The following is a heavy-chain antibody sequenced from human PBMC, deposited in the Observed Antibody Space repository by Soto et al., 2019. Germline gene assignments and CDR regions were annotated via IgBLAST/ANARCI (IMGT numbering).Heavy chain of an antibody. D-gene: IGHD3-3*01. Sequence: QVQLVESGGGVVQPGRSLRLSCAASGFTFSSYGMHWVRQAPGKGLEWVAVISYDGSNKYYADSVKGRFTISRDNSENTLYLQMNSLRAEDTAVYYCAKDKGGSYYDFWSGYYTGGYYYGMDVWGQGTTVTVSS. CDR2: ISYDGSNK. CDR1: GFTFSSYG. CDR3: AKDKGGSYYDFWSGYYTGGYYYGMDV. J-gene: IGHJ6*02. V-gene: IGHV3-30*18.